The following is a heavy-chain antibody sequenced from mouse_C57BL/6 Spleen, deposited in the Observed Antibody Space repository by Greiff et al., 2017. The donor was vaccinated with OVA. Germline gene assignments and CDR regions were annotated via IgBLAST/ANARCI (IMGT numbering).Heavy chain of an antibody. CDR2: INPYNGGT. CDR3: ARGPYYSKGLYYAMDY. CDR1: GYTFTDYY. D-gene: IGHD2-5*01. V-gene: IGHV1-19*01. Sequence: VQLKQSGPVLVKPGASVKMSCKASGYTFTDYYMNWVKQSHGKSLEWIGVINPYNGGTSYNQKFKGKATLTVDKSSSTAYMELNSLTSEDSAVYYCARGPYYSKGLYYAMDYWGQGTSVTVSS. J-gene: IGHJ4*01.